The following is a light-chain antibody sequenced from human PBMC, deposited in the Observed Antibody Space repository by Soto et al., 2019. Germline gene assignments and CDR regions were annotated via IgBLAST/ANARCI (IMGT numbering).Light chain of an antibody. CDR3: QSADSGAPYV. CDR1: ALPKQF. V-gene: IGLV3-25*03. CDR2: KDT. Sequence: SYELTQPPSVSVSPGQTARITCSGDALPKQFAYWYQQKPGQAPVLLIYKDTERPPGIPERFSGFSSGTTVTLTISGVQAEDEGDYYCQSADSGAPYVFGTGTKLTVL. J-gene: IGLJ1*01.